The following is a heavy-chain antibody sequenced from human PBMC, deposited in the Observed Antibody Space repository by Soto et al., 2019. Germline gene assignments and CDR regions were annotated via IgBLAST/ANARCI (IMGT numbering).Heavy chain of an antibody. CDR1: GGSISSGGYY. D-gene: IGHD3-22*01. CDR2: IYYSGST. J-gene: IGHJ4*02. V-gene: IGHV4-31*03. CDR3: ARIYGGYHYFDY. Sequence: PSETLSLTCTVSGGSISSGGYYWSWIRQHPGKGLEWIGYIYYSGSTYYNPSLKSRVTISVDTSKNQFSLKLSSVTAADTAVYYCARIYGGYHYFDYWGQGTLVTVSS.